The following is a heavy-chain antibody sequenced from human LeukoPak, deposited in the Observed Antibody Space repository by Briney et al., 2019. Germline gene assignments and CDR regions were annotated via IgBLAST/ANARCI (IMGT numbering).Heavy chain of an antibody. V-gene: IGHV4-39*07. CDR3: ARVGIQSGNYLGEGLDF. Sequence: SETLSLTCTVSGGSISSSSYYWGWIRQPPGKGLEWIGSIYYSGSTNYNPSLKSRVTILVDTSKNQFSLKLSSVTAADSAVYYCARVGIQSGNYLGEGLDFWGQGTLVTVSS. CDR1: GGSISSSSYY. CDR2: IYYSGST. D-gene: IGHD1-26*01. J-gene: IGHJ4*02.